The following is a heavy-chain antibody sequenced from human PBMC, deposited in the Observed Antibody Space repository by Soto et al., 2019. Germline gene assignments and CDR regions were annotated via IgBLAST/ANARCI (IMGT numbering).Heavy chain of an antibody. J-gene: IGHJ4*02. Sequence: XTLNESGPTVVXXXETLTLTCTFSGFSLTTSGVGVGWXXXXXXKAPEWLAFIYWDDDKRYSTSLKSRLTITKDTXXNXVVXXXXXXXXXXXXTXYCAHRVLRAVFGLVTTTAIYFDFWGQGTPVVVSS. CDR1: GFSLTTSGVG. V-gene: IGHV2-5*02. CDR3: AHRVLRAVFGLVTTTAIYFDF. CDR2: IYWDDDK. D-gene: IGHD3-3*01.